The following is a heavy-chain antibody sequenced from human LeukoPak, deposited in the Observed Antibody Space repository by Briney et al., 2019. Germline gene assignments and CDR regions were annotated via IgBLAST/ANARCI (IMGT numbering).Heavy chain of an antibody. J-gene: IGHJ4*02. D-gene: IGHD3-22*01. V-gene: IGHV3-9*01. CDR2: ISWNSGSI. CDR1: GFTFSSCG. CDR3: AKDSSGSEYYFDY. Sequence: GGSLRLSCAASGFTFSSCGMHWVRQAPGKGLEWVSGISWNSGSIGYADSVKGRFTISRDNAKNSLYLQMNSLRAEDTALYYCAKDSSGSEYYFDYWGQGTLVTVSS.